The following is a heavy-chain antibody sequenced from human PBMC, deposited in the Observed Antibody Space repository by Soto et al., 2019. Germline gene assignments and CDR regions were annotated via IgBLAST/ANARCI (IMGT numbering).Heavy chain of an antibody. CDR3: ARDLPGYCSTTNCYYYFDF. CDR2: IRQDGHEK. J-gene: IGHJ4*02. D-gene: IGHD2-2*01. V-gene: IGHV3-7*03. Sequence: EVQLVESGGALVQPGGSLRLSCAVSGFTFTSYSMSWVRQAPGEGLEWVVNIRQDGHEKYYVDSVRGRFTISRDNAQNSLYLQMDSLRAEDTAMYYCARDLPGYCSTTNCYYYFDFWGQGTLVTVSS. CDR1: GFTFTSYS.